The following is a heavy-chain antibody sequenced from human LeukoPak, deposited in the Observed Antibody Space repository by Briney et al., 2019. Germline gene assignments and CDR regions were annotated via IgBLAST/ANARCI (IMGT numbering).Heavy chain of an antibody. J-gene: IGHJ6*02. V-gene: IGHV1-8*01. CDR1: GYTFTSYD. CDR3: ARSFRLYGDYEFYYYGMDV. D-gene: IGHD4-17*01. Sequence: ASVKVSFKASGYTFTSYDINWVRQATGQGLEWMGWMNPNSGNTGYAQKFQGRATMTRNTSISTAYMELSSLRSEDTAVYYCARSFRLYGDYEFYYYGMDVWGQGTTVTVSS. CDR2: MNPNSGNT.